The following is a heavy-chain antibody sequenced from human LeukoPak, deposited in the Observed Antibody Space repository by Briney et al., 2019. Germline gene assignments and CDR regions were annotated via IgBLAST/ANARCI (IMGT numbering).Heavy chain of an antibody. V-gene: IGHV1-69*05. CDR1: GYTFTSYG. CDR2: IIPIFGTA. Sequence: GASVKVSCKASGYTFTSYGISWVRQAPGQGLEWMGGIIPIFGTANYAQKFQDRVTITTDESTSTAYMELSSLRSEDTAVYYCARGVWGYCSSTSCPNWFDPWGQGTLVTVSS. J-gene: IGHJ5*02. CDR3: ARGVWGYCSSTSCPNWFDP. D-gene: IGHD2-2*01.